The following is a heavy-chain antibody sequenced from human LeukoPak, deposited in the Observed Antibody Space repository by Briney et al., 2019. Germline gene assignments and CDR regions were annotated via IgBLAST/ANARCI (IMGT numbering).Heavy chain of an antibody. J-gene: IGHJ4*02. CDR1: GFTFSSYA. CDR2: ISSNGGST. D-gene: IGHD3-3*01. V-gene: IGHV3-64*01. Sequence: GGSLRLSCAASGFTFSSYAMHWVRQAPGKGLEYVSAISSNGGSTYYANSVKGRFTISRDNSKNTLYLQMGSLRAEDMAVYYCAKDHIRGVTPNYFDYWGQGTLVTVSS. CDR3: AKDHIRGVTPNYFDY.